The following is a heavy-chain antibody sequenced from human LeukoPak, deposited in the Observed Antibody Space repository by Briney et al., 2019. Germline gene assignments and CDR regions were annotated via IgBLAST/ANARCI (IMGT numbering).Heavy chain of an antibody. J-gene: IGHJ4*02. V-gene: IGHV4-59*08. CDR1: GGPISSYY. CDR2: IYYSGST. CDR3: ARQGGGEDY. D-gene: IGHD2-21*01. Sequence: PSETLSLTCTVSGGPISSYYWSWIRQPPGKGLEWIGYIYYSGSTNYNPSLKSRVTISVDTSKNQFSLKLSSVTAADTAVYYCARQGGGEDYWGQGTLVTVSP.